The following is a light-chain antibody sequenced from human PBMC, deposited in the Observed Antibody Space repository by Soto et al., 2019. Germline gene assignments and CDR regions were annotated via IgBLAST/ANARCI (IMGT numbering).Light chain of an antibody. CDR1: STDVGGYNF. CDR3: SSYLGRKDFVV. J-gene: IGLJ2*01. V-gene: IGLV2-8*01. CDR2: EVS. Sequence: QSALTQPPSASGSPGQSVTISCTGTSTDVGGYNFVSWYQQHPGKAPKLLIYEVSQRPSGVPDRFSGSKSANTASLTVSGLQVEDGVVYYCSSYLGRKDFVVFAGGPKVTV.